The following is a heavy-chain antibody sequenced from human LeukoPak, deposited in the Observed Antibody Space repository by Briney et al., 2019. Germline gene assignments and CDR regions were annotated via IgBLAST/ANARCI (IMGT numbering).Heavy chain of an antibody. CDR2: IKSKTDGGTT. D-gene: IGHD1-26*01. Sequence: PGGSLRLSCAASGFTLSNAWMSWVRQAPGKGLEWVGRIKSKTDGGTTDYAAPVKGRFTISRDDSKNTLYLQMNSLKTEDTAVYYCTTAGVGAPSFDYWGQGTLVTVSS. CDR1: GFTLSNAW. V-gene: IGHV3-15*01. CDR3: TTAGVGAPSFDY. J-gene: IGHJ4*02.